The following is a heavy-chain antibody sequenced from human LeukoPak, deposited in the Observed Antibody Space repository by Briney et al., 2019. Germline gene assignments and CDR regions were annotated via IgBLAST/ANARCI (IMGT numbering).Heavy chain of an antibody. D-gene: IGHD4-17*01. CDR3: ASSIDYGDRYFDY. J-gene: IGHJ4*02. CDR2: IYYSGST. V-gene: IGHV4-59*11. CDR1: GGSISSHY. Sequence: SENLSLTCTVSGGSISSHYWSWIRQPPGKGLEWRGYIYYSGSTNYNPSLKSRVTISVDTSKNQFSLKLSSVTAADTAVYYCASSIDYGDRYFDYWGQGTLVTVSS.